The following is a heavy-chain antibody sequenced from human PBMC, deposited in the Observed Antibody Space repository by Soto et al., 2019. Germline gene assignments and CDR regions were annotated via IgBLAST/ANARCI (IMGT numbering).Heavy chain of an antibody. D-gene: IGHD3-9*01. CDR3: ERMEGYYDILAGYYHYYYYGMDV. V-gene: IGHV2-26*01. Sequence: QVTLKESGPVLVKPTETLTLTCTVSGFSLSNARMGVSWIRQPPGKALEWLAHIFSNDEKSYNTSPKSRLTIPNDTSKSQVVLTMTIMDPVDTATYCCERMEGYYDILAGYYHYYYYGMDVWGQGTTVTVSS. CDR2: IFSNDEK. CDR1: GFSLSNARMG. J-gene: IGHJ6*02.